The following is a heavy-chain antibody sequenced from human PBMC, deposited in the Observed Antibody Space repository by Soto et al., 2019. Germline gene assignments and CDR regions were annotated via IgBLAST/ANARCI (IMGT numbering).Heavy chain of an antibody. CDR1: GYSFTTYW. D-gene: IGHD4-17*01. V-gene: IGHV5-10-1*01. Sequence: PGESLKISCKGSGYSFTTYWINWVRQMPGKGLEWMWNIDPSDSYTNYSPSFQGHVSISADKSINTAYLQWSSLKASYTAMYYCARQGRSYGGLFDPWGQGTLVTVSS. J-gene: IGHJ5*02. CDR2: IDPSDSYT. CDR3: ARQGRSYGGLFDP.